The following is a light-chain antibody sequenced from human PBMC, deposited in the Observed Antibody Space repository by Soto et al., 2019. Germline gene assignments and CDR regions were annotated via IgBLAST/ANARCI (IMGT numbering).Light chain of an antibody. CDR1: SSKIGNNY. V-gene: IGLV1-51*01. Sequence: QSVLAQPPSVSAAPGQKVTISCSGSSSKIGNNYVSWYQQLPGTAPKLLIYDNNKRPSGIPDRFSGSKSGTSATLGITGLQTGDEADYYCGTWDSSLSAGRGVFGTGTKVTVL. J-gene: IGLJ1*01. CDR3: GTWDSSLSAGRGV. CDR2: DNN.